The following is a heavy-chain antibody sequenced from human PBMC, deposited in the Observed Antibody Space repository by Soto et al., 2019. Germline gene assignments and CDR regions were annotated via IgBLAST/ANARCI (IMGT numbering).Heavy chain of an antibody. CDR3: ASRGSSGSYYTFDY. CDR1: GGTFSSYA. CDR2: IIPIFGTA. Sequence: SVKVSCKASGGTFSSYAISWVRQAPGQGLEWMGGIIPIFGTANYAQKFQGRVTITADKSTSTAYMELSSLRSEDTAVYYCASRGSSGSYYTFDYWGQGTLVTVSS. V-gene: IGHV1-69*06. D-gene: IGHD1-26*01. J-gene: IGHJ4*02.